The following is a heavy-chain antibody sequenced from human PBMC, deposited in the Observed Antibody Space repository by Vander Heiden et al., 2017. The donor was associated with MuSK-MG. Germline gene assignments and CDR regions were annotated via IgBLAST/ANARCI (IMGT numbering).Heavy chain of an antibody. J-gene: IGHJ6*02. D-gene: IGHD5-18*01. V-gene: IGHV1-69*01. Sequence: QVQLVQSGAEVKKPGSSVKVSCKASGGTFSSYAISWVRQAPGQGLEWMGGIIPIFGTANYAQKFQGRVTITADESTSTAYMELSSLRSEDTAVYYCARPRGGYSYGYYYGMDVWGQGTTVTVSS. CDR1: GGTFSSYA. CDR2: IIPIFGTA. CDR3: ARPRGGYSYGYYYGMDV.